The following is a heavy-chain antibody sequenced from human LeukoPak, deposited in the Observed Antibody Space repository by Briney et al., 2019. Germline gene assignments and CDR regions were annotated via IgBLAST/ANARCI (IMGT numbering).Heavy chain of an antibody. V-gene: IGHV1-69*13. D-gene: IGHD6-6*01. CDR3: ARDGYSSSSGTHYYYYYGMDV. CDR1: GGTFSSYA. Sequence: SVTVSCTASGGTFSSYAISWVRQAPGQGLEWMGGIIPIFGTANYAQKFQGRVTITADESTSTAYMELSSLRSEDTAVYYCARDGYSSSSGTHYYYYYGMDVWGQGTTVTVSS. J-gene: IGHJ6*02. CDR2: IIPIFGTA.